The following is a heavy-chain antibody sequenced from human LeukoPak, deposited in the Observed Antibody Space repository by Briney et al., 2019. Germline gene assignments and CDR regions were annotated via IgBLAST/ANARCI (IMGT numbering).Heavy chain of an antibody. D-gene: IGHD3-3*01. CDR3: ARDGATRDFWSGYRFEY. J-gene: IGHJ4*02. V-gene: IGHV4-4*07. Sequence: SETPSLTCTVSGGSITSYYWNWIRQPAGKGLEWMGRIYAGGSTNYNPSLKSRVTMSVDTSKNQFSLKLSPVTAADTAVYYCARDGATRDFWSGYRFEYWGQGTLVTVSS. CDR2: IYAGGST. CDR1: GGSITSYY.